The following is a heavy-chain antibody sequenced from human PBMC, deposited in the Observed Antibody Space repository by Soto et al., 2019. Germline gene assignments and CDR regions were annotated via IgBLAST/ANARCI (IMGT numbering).Heavy chain of an antibody. CDR1: GGSISGYF. V-gene: IGHV4-59*08. J-gene: IGHJ4*02. CDR2: LYYSGST. D-gene: IGHD4-4*01. CDR3: ARHANRNYGLYYFDY. Sequence: SETLSLTCTVSGGSISGYFWSWIRQPPGKGLEWIGYLYYSGSTNYNPSLRSRVTISVDTSRNQFSLKLSSVTAADTAVYYCARHANRNYGLYYFDYWGQGTPVTVSS.